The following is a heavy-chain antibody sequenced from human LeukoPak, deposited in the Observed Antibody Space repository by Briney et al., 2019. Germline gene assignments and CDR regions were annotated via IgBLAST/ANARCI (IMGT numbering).Heavy chain of an antibody. CDR3: VRVWAATADY. CDR1: GGSISSGGYY. CDR2: IYYSGST. D-gene: IGHD2-15*01. Sequence: SETLSLTCTVSGGSISSGGYYWSWIRQHPGKGLEWIGYIYYSGSTYYNPSLKSRVTISVDTSKNQFSLKLSSVTAADTAVYYCVRVWAATADYWGQGTLVTVSS. J-gene: IGHJ4*02. V-gene: IGHV4-31*03.